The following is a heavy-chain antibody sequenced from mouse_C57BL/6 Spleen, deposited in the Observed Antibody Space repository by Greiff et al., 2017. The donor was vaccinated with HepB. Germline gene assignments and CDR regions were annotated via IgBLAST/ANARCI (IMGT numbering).Heavy chain of an antibody. J-gene: IGHJ3*01. CDR2: IYPGSGST. D-gene: IGHD1-1*01. CDR3: ARSGTVVAPPWFAY. CDR1: GYTFTSYW. V-gene: IGHV1-55*01. Sequence: QVQLQQPGAELVKPGASVKMSCKASGYTFTSYWITWVKQRPGQGLEWIGDIYPGSGSTNYNEKFKSKATLTVDTSSSTAYMQLSSLTSEDSAVYYCARSGTVVAPPWFAYWGQGTLVTVSA.